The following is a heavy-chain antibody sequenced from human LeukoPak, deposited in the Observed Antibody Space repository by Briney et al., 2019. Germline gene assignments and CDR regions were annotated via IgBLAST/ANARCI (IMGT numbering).Heavy chain of an antibody. J-gene: IGHJ4*02. Sequence: ASVKVSCKASGYTFTGYYMHWVRQAPGQGLEWMGRINPNSGGTNYAQKFQGRVTMTRDTSISTAYMELSRRRSDDTAVYYCTRDRRGYSYGYYFDYCGQGTLVTVSS. CDR1: GYTFTGYY. V-gene: IGHV1-2*06. CDR3: TRDRRGYSYGYYFDY. D-gene: IGHD5-18*01. CDR2: INPNSGGT.